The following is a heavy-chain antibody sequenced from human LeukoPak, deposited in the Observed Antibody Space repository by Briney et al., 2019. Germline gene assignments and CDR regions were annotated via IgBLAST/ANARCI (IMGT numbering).Heavy chain of an antibody. CDR2: IYHSGST. J-gene: IGHJ4*02. CDR1: GGSISSSNW. CDR3: AREISMVATKAFDY. V-gene: IGHV4-4*02. D-gene: IGHD5-12*01. Sequence: SETLSLTCAVSGGSISSSNWWSWVRQPPGKGLEWIGEIYHSGSTNYNPSLKSRVTISVDKSKNQFSLKLSSVTAADTAVYYCAREISMVATKAFDYWGQGTLVTVSS.